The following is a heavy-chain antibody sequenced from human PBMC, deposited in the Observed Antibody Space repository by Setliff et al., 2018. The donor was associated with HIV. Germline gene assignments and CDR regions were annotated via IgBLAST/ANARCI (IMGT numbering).Heavy chain of an antibody. D-gene: IGHD3-10*01. Sequence: GGSLRLSCVASGFTFSTYGMHWVRRAPGKGLEWVSYISSTGNTIKYAASVRGRFTISRDNTRKSVYLEMNGLRAEDTAVYYCTTGEILPHFPYWGQGTLVTVSS. V-gene: IGHV3-48*04. J-gene: IGHJ4*02. CDR1: GFTFSTYG. CDR3: TTGEILPHFPY. CDR2: ISSTGNTI.